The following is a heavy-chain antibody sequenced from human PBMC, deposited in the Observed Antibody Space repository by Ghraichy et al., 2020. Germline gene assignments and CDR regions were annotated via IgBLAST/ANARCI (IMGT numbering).Heavy chain of an antibody. CDR2: IYYSGST. CDR1: GGSISTTNYF. CDR3: ARRVGAEFDY. V-gene: IGHV4-39*01. Sequence: SETRSLTCTVSGGSISTTNYFGDWIRQPPGKGLEWSGSIYYSGSTDYNPSLKSRVTISGDPSKNQFSLKLTSVTAADTAVYFCARRVGAEFDYWGQGTLVTVSS. J-gene: IGHJ4*02. D-gene: IGHD3-16*01.